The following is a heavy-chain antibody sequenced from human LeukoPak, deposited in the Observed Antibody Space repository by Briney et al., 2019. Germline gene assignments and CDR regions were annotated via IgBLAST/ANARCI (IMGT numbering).Heavy chain of an antibody. V-gene: IGHV3-23*01. J-gene: IGHJ4*02. Sequence: SGGSLRLSCTASGFTFSSYAMIWVRQGPGKGLEWVSGLSGSGGSTYYADPVKGRFSISRDNSWNTLYLQMNSLRAEDTAVYYCAKAKSGSYSPFDYWGQGTLVTVSS. D-gene: IGHD1-26*01. CDR3: AKAKSGSYSPFDY. CDR1: GFTFSSYA. CDR2: LSGSGGST.